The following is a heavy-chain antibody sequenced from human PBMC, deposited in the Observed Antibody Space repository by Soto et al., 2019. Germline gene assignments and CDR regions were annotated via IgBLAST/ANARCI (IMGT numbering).Heavy chain of an antibody. CDR2: SYYSGST. Sequence: PSETLSLTCTVSGGTISSGDYYWSWIRQHPGKGLEWIGHSYYSGSTYYNPSLRSRVTMSVDKSKNQLSLILYSVTAADTGVYYCARYSAASGTYYFDYWGQGTLVTVSS. CDR3: ARYSAASGTYYFDY. J-gene: IGHJ4*01. D-gene: IGHD6-13*01. CDR1: GGTISSGDYY. V-gene: IGHV4-31*03.